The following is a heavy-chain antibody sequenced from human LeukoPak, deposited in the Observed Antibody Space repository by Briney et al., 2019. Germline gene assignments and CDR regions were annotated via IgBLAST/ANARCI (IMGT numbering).Heavy chain of an antibody. CDR2: ISAYNGNT. J-gene: IGHJ4*02. V-gene: IGHV1-18*01. CDR3: ARVPRSYFLEWLPQEDY. Sequence: ASVKVSCKASGYTFTSYGIRWVRQAPGQGLEWMGWISAYNGNTNYAQKLQGRVTMTTDTSTSTAYMELRSLRSDDTAVYYCARVPRSYFLEWLPQEDYWGQGTLVTVSS. CDR1: GYTFTSYG. D-gene: IGHD3-3*01.